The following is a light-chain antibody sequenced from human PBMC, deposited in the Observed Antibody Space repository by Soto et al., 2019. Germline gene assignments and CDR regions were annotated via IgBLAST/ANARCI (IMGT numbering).Light chain of an antibody. V-gene: IGKV3-20*01. CDR1: QTINRSF. CDR3: QQYGNSPRT. Sequence: EIVLTQSPGTLSLSPGERVSLSCRASQTINRSFLAWYQQKPGQAPRLLIYGASSRATGVPDRFSGSGSGTDFTLPISRLEPGDFAVYYCQQYGNSPRTFGQGTKV. J-gene: IGKJ1*01. CDR2: GAS.